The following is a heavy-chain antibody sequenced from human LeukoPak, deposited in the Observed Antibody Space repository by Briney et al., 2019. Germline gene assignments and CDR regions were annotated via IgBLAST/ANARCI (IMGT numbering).Heavy chain of an antibody. CDR2: TNHSGST. J-gene: IGHJ5*02. CDR3: ARLPIAAAGTGWFDP. V-gene: IGHV4-34*01. D-gene: IGHD6-13*01. Sequence: NASETLSLTCAVYGGSFSGYYWSWIRQPPGKGLEWIGETNHSGSTNYNPSLKSRVTISVDTSKNQFSLKLSSVTAADTAVYYCARLPIAAAGTGWFDPWGQGTLVTVSS. CDR1: GGSFSGYY.